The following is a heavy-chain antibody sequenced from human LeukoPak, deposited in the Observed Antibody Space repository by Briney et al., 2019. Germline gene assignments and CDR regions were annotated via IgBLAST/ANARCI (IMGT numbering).Heavy chain of an antibody. J-gene: IGHJ6*02. CDR1: GYTFTSYG. D-gene: IGHD5-24*01. CDR3: ARDGYKPDYYYGMDV. V-gene: IGHV1-18*01. Sequence: ASVKVSCKASGYTFTSYGISWVRQAPGQGLEWMGWISAYNGNTNYAQKLQGRVTMTTDTSTSTADMELRSLRSDDTAVYYCARDGYKPDYYYGMDVWGQGTTVTVSS. CDR2: ISAYNGNT.